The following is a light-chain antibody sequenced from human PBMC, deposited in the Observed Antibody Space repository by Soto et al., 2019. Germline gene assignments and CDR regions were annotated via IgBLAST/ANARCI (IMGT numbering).Light chain of an antibody. Sequence: EIVMTQSPATLSVSPGEIATLSFSASQSVSSNLAWYQQKPGQAPRLLIYGASTRATGIPARFSASGTGTDFTLTISDVQPEDFAVYYCHQRQSWPRTFGQGTKVDIK. CDR2: GAS. CDR1: QSVSSN. J-gene: IGKJ1*01. V-gene: IGKV3-15*01. CDR3: HQRQSWPRT.